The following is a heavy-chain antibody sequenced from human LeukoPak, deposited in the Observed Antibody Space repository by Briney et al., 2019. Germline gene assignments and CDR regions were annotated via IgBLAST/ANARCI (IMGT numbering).Heavy chain of an antibody. CDR3: ARQRSRCHDGNCYFDF. D-gene: IGHD4-23*01. CDR2: TDYSGGT. V-gene: IGHV4-39*01. J-gene: IGHJ4*02. Sequence: SETLSLTCTVSGGSISSSRYWGWIRQPPGKGLEWIRSTDYSGGTYYNPFLRSRVTISVDTSRNQFSLKLSSVTAADTAVYYCARQRSRCHDGNCYFDFWGRGTLVTASS. CDR1: GGSISSSRY.